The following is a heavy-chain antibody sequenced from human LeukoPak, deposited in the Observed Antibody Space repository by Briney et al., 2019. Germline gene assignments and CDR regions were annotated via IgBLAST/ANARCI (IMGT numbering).Heavy chain of an antibody. J-gene: IGHJ4*02. Sequence: GASVKVSCKVSGYTLTEISMHWVRQAPGQGLEWMGGFNPEGVETIYARSFQGRLTVTEDTSTETAYMEMNSLRAEDTAMYYCATEIVGYGDVHYFDSWGQGTLVTVSS. CDR2: FNPEGVET. CDR3: ATEIVGYGDVHYFDS. V-gene: IGHV1-24*01. D-gene: IGHD4-17*01. CDR1: GYTLTEIS.